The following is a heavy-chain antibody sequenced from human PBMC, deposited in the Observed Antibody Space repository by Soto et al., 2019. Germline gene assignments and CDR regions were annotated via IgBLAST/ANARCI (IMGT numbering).Heavy chain of an antibody. CDR2: IYYSGST. CDR1: GGSISSGDYY. Sequence: SETLSLTCTVSGGSISSGDYYWSWIRQPPGKGLEWIGYIYYSGSTYYNPSLKSRVTISVDTSKNQFSLKLSSVTAADTAVYYCARDRLQLGYYYYGMDVWGQGTTVTVSS. V-gene: IGHV4-30-4*01. J-gene: IGHJ6*02. D-gene: IGHD5-12*01. CDR3: ARDRLQLGYYYYGMDV.